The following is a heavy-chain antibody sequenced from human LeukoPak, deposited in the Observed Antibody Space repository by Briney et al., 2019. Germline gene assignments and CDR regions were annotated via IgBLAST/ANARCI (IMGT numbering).Heavy chain of an antibody. CDR1: GFAFSTFE. D-gene: IGHD3-16*01. CDR2: ISSSGSTI. Sequence: GGSLRLSCAASGFAFSTFEMNWVRQAPGKGLEWVSYISSSGSTIYYADSVKGRFTISRDNAKNSLYLQMNSLRAEDTAVYYCARVGAYAAVNCWGQGTLVTVSS. V-gene: IGHV3-48*03. CDR3: ARVGAYAAVNC. J-gene: IGHJ4*02.